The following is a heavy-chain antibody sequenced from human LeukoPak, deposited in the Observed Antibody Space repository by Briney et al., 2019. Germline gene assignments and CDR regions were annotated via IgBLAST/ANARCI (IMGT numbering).Heavy chain of an antibody. D-gene: IGHD5-24*01. CDR2: ISGSGGTT. CDR3: AKNRDGYNYRYFDY. V-gene: IGHV3-23*01. CDR1: GFTFSSYA. Sequence: GGSLRLSCAASGFTFSSYAMSWVRQAPGKGLEWVSAISGSGGTTYYADSVKGRFTISRDNSKNTLYLQMNSLRAEDTAVYYCAKNRDGYNYRYFDYWGQGTLVTVSS. J-gene: IGHJ4*02.